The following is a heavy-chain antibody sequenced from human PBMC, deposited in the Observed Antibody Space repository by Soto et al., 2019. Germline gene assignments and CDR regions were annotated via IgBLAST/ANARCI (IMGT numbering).Heavy chain of an antibody. J-gene: IGHJ4*02. CDR2: ISYDGSNK. D-gene: IGHD3-9*01. CDR3: VCDILPG. CDR1: GFTFSSYA. Sequence: PGGSLRLSCAASGFTFSSYAMHWVRQAPGKGLEWVAVISYDGSNKYYADSVKGRFTISRDNSKNTLYLQMNSLRAEDTAVYYCVCDILPGWGPGPLVTVSS. V-gene: IGHV3-30-3*01.